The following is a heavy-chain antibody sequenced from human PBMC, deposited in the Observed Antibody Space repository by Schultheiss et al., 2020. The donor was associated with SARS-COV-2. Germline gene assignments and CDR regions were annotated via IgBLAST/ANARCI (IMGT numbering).Heavy chain of an antibody. Sequence: SETLSLTCTVSGGSISSYYWSWIRQPPWKRLEWIGYIFHSGSTNFNPSLKSRVTISIDTSKNQFSLKLSSVTAADTAVYYCARAHYYDSTGYYSGTFDIWGQGTMVTVSS. CDR3: ARAHYYDSTGYYSGTFDI. V-gene: IGHV4-59*01. CDR1: GGSISSYY. CDR2: IFHSGST. D-gene: IGHD3-22*01. J-gene: IGHJ3*02.